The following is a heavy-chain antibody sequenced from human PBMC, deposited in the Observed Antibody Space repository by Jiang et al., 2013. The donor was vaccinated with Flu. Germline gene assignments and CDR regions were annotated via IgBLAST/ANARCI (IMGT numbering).Heavy chain of an antibody. V-gene: IGHV2-70*11. Sequence: KPTQTLTLTCTFSGFSLSTSGVCVSWIRQPPGKALEWLARIDWDDDKYYSTSLKTRLTISKDTSKNQVVLTMTNMDPVDTATYYCARMGVGATTRRGFDPWGPGNPGHRLL. CDR1: GFSLSTSGVC. D-gene: IGHD1-26*01. CDR2: IDWDDDK. CDR3: ARMGVGATTRRGFDP. J-gene: IGHJ5*02.